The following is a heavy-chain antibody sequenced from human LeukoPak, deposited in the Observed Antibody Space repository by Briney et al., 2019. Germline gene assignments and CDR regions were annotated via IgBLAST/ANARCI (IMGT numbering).Heavy chain of an antibody. V-gene: IGHV4-39*01. CDR2: IYYSGST. D-gene: IGHD2-2*01. CDR3: ARRDIVVVPAAFDP. CDR1: GGSISSSSYY. J-gene: IGHJ5*02. Sequence: SETLSLTCTVSGGSISSSSYYWGWIRQPPGKGLEWIGSIYYSGSTYYNPSLKSRVTISVDTSKNQFSLKLSSVTAADTAVYYCARRDIVVVPAAFDPWGQGTLVTVSS.